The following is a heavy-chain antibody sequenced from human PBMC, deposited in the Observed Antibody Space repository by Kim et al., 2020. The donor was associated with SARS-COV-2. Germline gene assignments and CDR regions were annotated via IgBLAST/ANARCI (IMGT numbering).Heavy chain of an antibody. J-gene: IGHJ4*02. V-gene: IGHV5-51*01. CDR2: IYPGDSDT. D-gene: IGHD3-9*01. CDR1: GYSFTSYW. Sequence: GESLKISCEGSGYSFTSYWIGWVRQMPGKGLEWMGIIYPGDSDTRYSPSFQGQVTISADKSISTAYLQWSSLKASDTAMYYCARLLTYYDILTGYYNEYYFDYWGQGTLVTVSS. CDR3: ARLLTYYDILTGYYNEYYFDY.